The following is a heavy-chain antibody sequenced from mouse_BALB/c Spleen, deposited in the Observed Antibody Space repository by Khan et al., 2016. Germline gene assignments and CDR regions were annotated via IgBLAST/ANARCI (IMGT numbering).Heavy chain of an antibody. CDR2: INTYTGEP. Sequence: QIQLVQSGPELKKPGETVKISCKASGYTFTNYGMNWVKQAPGKGLKWMGWINTYTGEPTYADDFKGRFAFYLETSASTVYLQINNLKNEDMATYFCARQYYSNHAMDYWGQGTSVTVSS. J-gene: IGHJ4*01. CDR1: GYTFTNYG. D-gene: IGHD2-5*01. CDR3: ARQYYSNHAMDY. V-gene: IGHV9-1*02.